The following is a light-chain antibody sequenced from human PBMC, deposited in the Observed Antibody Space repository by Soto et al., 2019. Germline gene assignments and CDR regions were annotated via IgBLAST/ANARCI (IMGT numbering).Light chain of an antibody. V-gene: IGKV2-28*01. Sequence: DIVMTQSPLYLPVTPGEPASISCRSSQSLLHSDGYNYLDWYLQKPGQSPQLLIYLGSNRASGVADRFSGSGSGTDFTLKISRVEAEDVGVYYCMQALQTPLFTFGPGTKGDLK. CDR3: MQALQTPLFT. CDR2: LGS. J-gene: IGKJ3*01. CDR1: QSLLHSDGYNY.